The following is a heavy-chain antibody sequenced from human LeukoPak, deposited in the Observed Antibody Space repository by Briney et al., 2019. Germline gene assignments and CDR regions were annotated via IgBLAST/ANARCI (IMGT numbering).Heavy chain of an antibody. V-gene: IGHV3-30*02. CDR3: AKDRCSNGVGCYYYYMDV. CDR1: RFTFSSYG. Sequence: GGSLRLSCAASRFTFSSYGMHWVRQAPGKGLEWVAYVQYDGSNEQYADSVKGRFSISRDSSKNILYLQMNSLRGEDTAVYYCAKDRCSNGVGCYYYYMDVWGKGTTVTISS. CDR2: VQYDGSNE. D-gene: IGHD2-8*01. J-gene: IGHJ6*03.